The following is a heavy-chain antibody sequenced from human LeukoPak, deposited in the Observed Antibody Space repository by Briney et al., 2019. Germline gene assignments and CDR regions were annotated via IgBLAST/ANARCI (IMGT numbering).Heavy chain of an antibody. CDR1: GYTFTSYD. D-gene: IGHD4-17*01. CDR3: ARPPRGDYNPYYYYYGMDV. J-gene: IGHJ6*02. CDR2: MNPISGNT. V-gene: IGHV1-8*01. Sequence: ASVKVSCKASGYTFTSYDINWVRQATGQGLEWMGWMNPISGNTGYAQKFQGRVTMTRNTSISTAYMELSSLRSEDTAVYYCARPPRGDYNPYYYYYGMDVWGQGTTVTVSS.